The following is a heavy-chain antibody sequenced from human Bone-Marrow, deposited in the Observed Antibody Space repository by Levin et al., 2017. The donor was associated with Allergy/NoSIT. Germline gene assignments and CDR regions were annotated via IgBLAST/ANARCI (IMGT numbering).Heavy chain of an antibody. D-gene: IGHD6-13*01. CDR3: ARPYSGSWPLDY. J-gene: IGHJ4*02. CDR1: GFTFSSYG. V-gene: IGHV3-30*03. CDR2: ISYDGSNK. Sequence: QAGGSLRLSCAASGFTFSSYGMHWVRQPPGNGLEWVAVISYDGSNKYYADSVKGRFTISRDNSKNTLYLQMDSLRAEDTAVYYCARPYSGSWPLDYWGQGTLVTVSS.